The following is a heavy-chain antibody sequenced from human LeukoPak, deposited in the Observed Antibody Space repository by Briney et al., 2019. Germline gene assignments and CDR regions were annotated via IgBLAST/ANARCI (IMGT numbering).Heavy chain of an antibody. Sequence: QPGGSLTLSCVASGFTFSSYEMNWVRQAPGKALEWISYISSSGSTIYYADSVKGRFTISRDNAKNSLYLQMNSLRAEDTAVYYCARVQNTALGHWGRGTLVSVSS. CDR1: GFTFSSYE. CDR3: ARVQNTALGH. V-gene: IGHV3-48*03. J-gene: IGHJ4*02. D-gene: IGHD5-18*01. CDR2: ISSSGSTI.